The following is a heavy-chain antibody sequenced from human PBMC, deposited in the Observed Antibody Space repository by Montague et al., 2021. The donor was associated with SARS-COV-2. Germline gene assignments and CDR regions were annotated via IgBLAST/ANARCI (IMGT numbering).Heavy chain of an antibody. V-gene: IGHV3-30-3*01. CDR2: ISYDGSNK. D-gene: IGHD5-18*01. Sequence: SLRLSCAASGFTFSSYAMHWVRQAPGKGLEWVAVISYDGSNKYYADSVKGRFTISRDNSKNTLYLQMSSLRAEDTAVYYCARDSTGGYSGWFDPWGQGTLITVSS. CDR1: GFTFSSYA. CDR3: ARDSTGGYSGWFDP. J-gene: IGHJ5*02.